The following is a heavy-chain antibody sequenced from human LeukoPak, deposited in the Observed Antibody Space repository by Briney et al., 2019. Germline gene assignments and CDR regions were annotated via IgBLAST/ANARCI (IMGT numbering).Heavy chain of an antibody. CDR1: GGSISSGGYY. D-gene: IGHD1-26*01. J-gene: IGHJ4*02. Sequence: SETLSLTCTVSGGSISSGGYYWSWIRQPPGKGLEWIGYIYYSGSTNYNPSLKSRVTISVDTSKNQFSLKLSSVTAADTAVYYCAAQVGATFSYYFDCWGQGTLVTVSS. CDR3: AAQVGATFSYYFDC. V-gene: IGHV4-61*08. CDR2: IYYSGST.